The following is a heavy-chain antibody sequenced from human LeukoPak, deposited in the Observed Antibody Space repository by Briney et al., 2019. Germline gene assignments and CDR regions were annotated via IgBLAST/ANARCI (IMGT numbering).Heavy chain of an antibody. CDR3: ATGRYSSGWWRIDY. CDR1: GYTFTGYY. D-gene: IGHD6-19*01. Sequence: ASVKVSCKASGYTFTGYYMHWVRQAPGQGLEWMGWINPNSGGTNYAQKFQGRVTMTRDTSISTAYMELSRLRSDDTAVYYCATGRYSSGWWRIDYWGQGTLVTVSS. J-gene: IGHJ4*02. V-gene: IGHV1-2*02. CDR2: INPNSGGT.